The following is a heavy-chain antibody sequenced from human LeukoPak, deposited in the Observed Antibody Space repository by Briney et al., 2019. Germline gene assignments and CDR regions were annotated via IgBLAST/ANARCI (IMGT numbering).Heavy chain of an antibody. V-gene: IGHV4-59*08. CDR2: IFYSGGT. J-gene: IGHJ4*02. CDR1: GGSINNYY. D-gene: IGHD6-19*01. Sequence: PSETLSLTCTVSGGSINNYYWSWIRQPPGKGLEWIGYIFYSGGTNYNPSLKSRVTMSVDTSKNQFSLKLSSVTAADTAVYYCARQKIAVAGYNDYWGQGTLVTVSS. CDR3: ARQKIAVAGYNDY.